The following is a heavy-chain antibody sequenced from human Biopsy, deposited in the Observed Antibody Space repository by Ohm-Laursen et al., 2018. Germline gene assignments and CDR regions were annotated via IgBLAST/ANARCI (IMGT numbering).Heavy chain of an antibody. CDR1: GFTFNTYG. CDR2: IDVLDYNT. J-gene: IGHJ4*01. D-gene: IGHD2-2*02. Sequence: SLRLSCAAPGFTFNTYGMPWVRQAPGKGLEWVSHIDVLDYNTYYVDSVRGRFTISRDNSKEMVYLQINSLRADDTAVYYCVRGWGGYNFDSWGPGTLVTVSS. V-gene: IGHV3-23*01. CDR3: VRGWGGYNFDS.